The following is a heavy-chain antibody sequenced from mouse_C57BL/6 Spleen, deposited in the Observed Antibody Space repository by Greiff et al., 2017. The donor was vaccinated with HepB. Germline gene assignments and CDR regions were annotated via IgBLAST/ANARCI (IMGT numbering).Heavy chain of an antibody. CDR1: GYAFSSYW. J-gene: IGHJ2*01. CDR2: IYPGDGDT. V-gene: IGHV1-80*01. D-gene: IGHD4-1*01. Sequence: VQLQQSGAELVKPGASVKISCKASGYAFSSYWMNWVKPRPGKGLEWIGQIYPGDGDTNYNGKFKGKATLTADKSSSTAYMQLSSLTSEDSAVYFCARRNWDADFDYWGQGTTLTVSS. CDR3: ARRNWDADFDY.